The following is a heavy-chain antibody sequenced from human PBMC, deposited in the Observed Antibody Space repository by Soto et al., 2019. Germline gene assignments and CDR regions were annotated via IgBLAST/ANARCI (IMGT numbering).Heavy chain of an antibody. CDR3: GKSSGYSVYEHFD. CDR2: ISDSGNTI. J-gene: IGHJ4*01. Sequence: GGSLRLSGAACGFTFSDYYISWIRQAPCKGLEWLSYISDSGNTIYDADSFKGRFIISRDKSKNTLYLEMNNLRVDDTAEYYCGKSSGYSVYEHFD. CDR1: GFTFSDYY. V-gene: IGHV3-11*01. D-gene: IGHD5-12*01.